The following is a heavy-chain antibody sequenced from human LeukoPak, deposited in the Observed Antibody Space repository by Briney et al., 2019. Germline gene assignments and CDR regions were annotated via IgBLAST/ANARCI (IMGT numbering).Heavy chain of an antibody. J-gene: IGHJ4*02. CDR2: ISGSGGST. Sequence: GGSLRLSCAASGFTLSSYAMSWVRQAPGKGLEWVSAISGSGGSTYYADSVKGRFTISRDNSKNTLYLQMNSLRAEDTAVYYCAKGLSGDSSGYYFDYCGQGTLVTVSS. D-gene: IGHD3-22*01. CDR3: AKGLSGDSSGYYFDY. V-gene: IGHV3-23*01. CDR1: GFTLSSYA.